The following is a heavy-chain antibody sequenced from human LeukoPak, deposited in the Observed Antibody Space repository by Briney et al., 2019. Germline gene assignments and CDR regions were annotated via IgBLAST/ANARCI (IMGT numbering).Heavy chain of an antibody. CDR3: ARDSVINFDY. CDR2: ITSSSSTI. D-gene: IGHD2/OR15-2a*01. J-gene: IGHJ4*02. Sequence: GGSLRLSCAASGFTFSNYGMSWVRQAPGKGLEWVSYITSSSSTIYYADSVKGRFTISRDNAKNSLYLQMNSLRAEDTAVYYCARDSVINFDYWGQGTLVTVSS. CDR1: GFTFSNYG. V-gene: IGHV3-48*01.